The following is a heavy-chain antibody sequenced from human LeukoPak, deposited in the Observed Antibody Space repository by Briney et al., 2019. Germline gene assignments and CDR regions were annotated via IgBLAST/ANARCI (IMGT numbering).Heavy chain of an antibody. Sequence: PSETLSLTCTVSGGSISSGSYYWSWIRQPAGKGLEWIGRIYTSGSTNYNPPLKSRVTISVDTSKNQFSLKLSSVTAADTAVYYCAREGRWLQAPIFDYWGQGTLVTVSS. J-gene: IGHJ4*02. CDR2: IYTSGST. V-gene: IGHV4-61*02. D-gene: IGHD5-24*01. CDR3: AREGRWLQAPIFDY. CDR1: GGSISSGSYY.